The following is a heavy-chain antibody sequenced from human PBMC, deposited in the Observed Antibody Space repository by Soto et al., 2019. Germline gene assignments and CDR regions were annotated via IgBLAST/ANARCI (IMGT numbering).Heavy chain of an antibody. CDR1: SASLSSVNW. V-gene: IGHV4-4*02. Sequence: QVQLQESGPGLVTPSGTLSLTCAVSSASLSSVNWWSWVRQSPGSGLEWIGQIDHRGGTQYNPSLQSRVTISVDKSKNQLSLNLYSVIAADTAVYYCARHSDKTQGDWGQGSLVTVSS. CDR3: ARHSDKTQGD. CDR2: IDHRGGT. J-gene: IGHJ4*02.